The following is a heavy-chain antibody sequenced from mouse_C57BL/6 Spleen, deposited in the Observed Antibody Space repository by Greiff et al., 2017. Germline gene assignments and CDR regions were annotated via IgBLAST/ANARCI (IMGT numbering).Heavy chain of an antibody. V-gene: IGHV1-9*01. CDR1: GYTFTGYW. J-gene: IGHJ1*03. CDR2: MLPGRGST. Sequence: QVQLQQSGAELMKPGASVKLSCKATGYTFTGYWIEWVKQRPGHGLEWIGEMLPGRGSTNYNEKFKGKATFTADTSSNTAYMQLSSLTTEDSAIYYCARRGNDYWYFDVWGTGTTVTVSS. D-gene: IGHD2-3*01. CDR3: ARRGNDYWYFDV.